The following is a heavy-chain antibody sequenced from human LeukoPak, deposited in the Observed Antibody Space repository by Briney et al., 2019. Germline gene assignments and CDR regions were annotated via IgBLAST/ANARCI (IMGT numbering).Heavy chain of an antibody. J-gene: IGHJ3*02. CDR2: MNPNSGNT. D-gene: IGHD2-15*01. CDR3: ARGRGSGAFDI. V-gene: IGHV1-8*03. Sequence: ASVKVSCKASGYTFTSYDINWMRQATGQGLERMGWMNPNSGNTGYAQKIQGRVTITRNTSITTAYMELSSLRSEDTAVYYCARGRGSGAFDIWGQGTMVTVSS. CDR1: GYTFTSYD.